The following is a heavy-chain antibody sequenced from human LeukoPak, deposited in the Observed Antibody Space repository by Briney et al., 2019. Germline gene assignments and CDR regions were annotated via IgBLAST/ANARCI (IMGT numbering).Heavy chain of an antibody. CDR1: GFTFSNYG. CDR2: IWSDGSKK. Sequence: GGSLRLSCAASGFTFSNYGIFWVRQAPGKGLEWVAVIWSDGSKKYYIDSVKGRFTISRDNSKNTLYLQMNSLRAEDTAVYYCATGYDSSGYYSFDYWGQGTLVTVSS. J-gene: IGHJ4*02. D-gene: IGHD3-22*01. V-gene: IGHV3-33*01. CDR3: ATGYDSSGYYSFDY.